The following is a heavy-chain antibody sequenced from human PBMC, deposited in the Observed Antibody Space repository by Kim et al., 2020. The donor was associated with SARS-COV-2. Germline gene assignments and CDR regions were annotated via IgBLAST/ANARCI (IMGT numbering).Heavy chain of an antibody. D-gene: IGHD3-22*01. CDR2: IGTAGDT. J-gene: IGHJ6*01. Sequence: GGSLRLSCAASGFTFSSYDMHWVRQATGKGLEWVSTIGTAGDTYYPGSVMGRFTISRENAKNSLYLQMNSLRAGDTAAYYCARIGNYYDSSGYRTYYYY. CDR3: ARIGNYYDSSGYRTYYYY. CDR1: GFTFSSYD. V-gene: IGHV3-13*01.